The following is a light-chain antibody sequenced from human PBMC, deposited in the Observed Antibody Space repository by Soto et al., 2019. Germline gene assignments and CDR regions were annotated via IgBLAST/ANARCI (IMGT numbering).Light chain of an antibody. J-gene: IGKJ4*01. CDR1: QGIRND. V-gene: IGKV1-17*01. CDR3: LQHNSDPFT. Sequence: IQMNQSPSSLSVSVGDRVTITCRASQGIRNDLTWYQQKLGKAPKRLITAASSLQSGVPSRFSGSGSGTEVTLTISSLQPEDLATYYCLQHNSDPFTFGGGTKVEIE. CDR2: AAS.